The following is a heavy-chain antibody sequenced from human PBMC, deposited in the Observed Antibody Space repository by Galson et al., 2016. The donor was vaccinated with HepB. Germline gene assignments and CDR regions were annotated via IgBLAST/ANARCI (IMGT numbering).Heavy chain of an antibody. J-gene: IGHJ4*02. CDR2: IYYTGTT. CDR3: ARASNLESDFDY. D-gene: IGHD3-3*01. V-gene: IGHV4-30-4*01. CDR1: GDSISSSDYW. Sequence: TLSLTCAVSGDSISSSDYWWTWIRQPPGKGLEWVGFIYYTGTTHYDPSPRSRLMMSVDTSRNQFYLELTSVTAADTAKYYCARASNLESDFDYWGQGMLVTVSS.